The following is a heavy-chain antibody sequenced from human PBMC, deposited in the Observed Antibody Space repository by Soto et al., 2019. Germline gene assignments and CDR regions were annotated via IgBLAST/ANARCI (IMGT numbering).Heavy chain of an antibody. D-gene: IGHD2-21*02. J-gene: IGHJ4*02. CDR1: GYMFSKYG. Sequence: QIQLVQSGAEVKKTGASVKVYCKASGYMFSKYGIAWVRQAPGQGLEWMGWISASNGNTNFARKLQGRVIMTTDTSTDTANMELKNLKSDDTGVYFCARAVMLTALSDFDHWGQGTLVTVSS. CDR3: ARAVMLTALSDFDH. V-gene: IGHV1-18*01. CDR2: ISASNGNT.